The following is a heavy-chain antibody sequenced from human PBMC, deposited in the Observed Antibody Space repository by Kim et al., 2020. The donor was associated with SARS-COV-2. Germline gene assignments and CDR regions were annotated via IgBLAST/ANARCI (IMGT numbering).Heavy chain of an antibody. J-gene: IGHJ4*02. Sequence: GGSLRLSCVASGFTFSSYGMHWVRQAPGKGLEWVAVISYDGRNKYYADSVKGRFTISRDNSKKMLYLQMKSLRAEDTAVHYCAKAYEAYCGGDCYSWFDYWGQGALVTVSS. D-gene: IGHD2-21*02. V-gene: IGHV3-30*18. CDR3: AKAYEAYCGGDCYSWFDY. CDR2: ISYDGRNK. CDR1: GFTFSSYG.